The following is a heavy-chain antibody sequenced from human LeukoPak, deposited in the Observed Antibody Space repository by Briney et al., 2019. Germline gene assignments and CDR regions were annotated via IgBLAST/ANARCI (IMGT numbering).Heavy chain of an antibody. CDR2: ISGSGGST. J-gene: IGHJ4*02. CDR1: GFTFSSYA. Sequence: GGSLRLSCAASGFTFSSYAMSWVHQAPGKGLEWVSAISGSGGSTYYADSVKGRFTISRDNSKNTLYLQMNSLRAEDTAVYYCAKDEGSTSCQDYWGQGTLVTVSS. CDR3: AKDEGSTSCQDY. V-gene: IGHV3-23*01. D-gene: IGHD2-2*01.